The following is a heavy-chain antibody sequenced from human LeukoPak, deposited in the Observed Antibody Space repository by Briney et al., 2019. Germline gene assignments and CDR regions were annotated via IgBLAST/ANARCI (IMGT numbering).Heavy chain of an antibody. Sequence: SVKVSCKASGGTFSNYAISWVRQAPGQGLEWMGGIIPIFGTANYAQKFQGRVTMTRDTSTSTVYMELSSLRSEDTAVYYCARGDHYDFWSGYYYSHYYGMDVWGQGTTVTASS. D-gene: IGHD3-3*01. J-gene: IGHJ6*02. V-gene: IGHV1-69*05. CDR3: ARGDHYDFWSGYYYSHYYGMDV. CDR2: IIPIFGTA. CDR1: GGTFSNYA.